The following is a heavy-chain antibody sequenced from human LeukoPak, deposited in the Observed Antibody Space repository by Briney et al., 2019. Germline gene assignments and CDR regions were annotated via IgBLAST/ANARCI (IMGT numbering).Heavy chain of an antibody. V-gene: IGHV3-11*04. J-gene: IGHJ4*02. CDR1: GFTFSDYY. Sequence: GGSLRLSCAASGFTFSDYYMSWIRQAPGKGLEWVSYISSSANTTHYTDSVKGRFTISRDNAKNALSLQMHSLRAEDTAVYYCAREGASGFDYWGRGTLVTVSS. CDR2: ISSSANTT. D-gene: IGHD3-10*01. CDR3: AREGASGFDY.